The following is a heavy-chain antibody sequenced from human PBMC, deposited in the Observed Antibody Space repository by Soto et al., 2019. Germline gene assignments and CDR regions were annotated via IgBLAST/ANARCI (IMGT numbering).Heavy chain of an antibody. Sequence: GGSLRLSCAASGFTFNSYWMYWVRQAPGKGLEWVASISEDGSEKYLADSLKGRFTTSRDNARNSLYLQMNSLRAEDTAVYYCARDRGYNAFDYWGQGALVTVS. CDR2: ISEDGSEK. CDR3: ARDRGYNAFDY. V-gene: IGHV3-7*01. D-gene: IGHD1-20*01. CDR1: GFTFNSYW. J-gene: IGHJ4*02.